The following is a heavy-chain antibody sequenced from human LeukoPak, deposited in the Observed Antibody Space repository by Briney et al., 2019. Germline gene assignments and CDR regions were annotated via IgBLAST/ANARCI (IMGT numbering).Heavy chain of an antibody. CDR2: INPSGGRT. Sequence: GASVKVSCKASGYTFTTYYMHWVRRAPGQGLEWMGVINPSGGRTSYAQKFQGRVTMTRDTSTSTVYMELSSLRSEDTAVYYCASKDSSGWYEEAWGQGTLVTVSS. D-gene: IGHD6-19*01. J-gene: IGHJ5*02. V-gene: IGHV1-46*01. CDR1: GYTFTTYY. CDR3: ASKDSSGWYEEA.